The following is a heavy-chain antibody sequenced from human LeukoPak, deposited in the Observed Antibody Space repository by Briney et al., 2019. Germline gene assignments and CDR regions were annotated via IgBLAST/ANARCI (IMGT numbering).Heavy chain of an antibody. CDR3: SRGRGAAAAYWFDP. CDR2: INPNTGGI. Sequence: ASVKVSCKTSGYIFTGYYIHWARPAPGQGLEWVGWINPNTGGINYAQKFQGRFTLTRDTSITTAYMELSGLTCDDTAVYYCSRGRGAAAAYWFDPWGQGTQVTVSS. J-gene: IGHJ5*02. CDR1: GYIFTGYY. D-gene: IGHD6-13*01. V-gene: IGHV1-2*02.